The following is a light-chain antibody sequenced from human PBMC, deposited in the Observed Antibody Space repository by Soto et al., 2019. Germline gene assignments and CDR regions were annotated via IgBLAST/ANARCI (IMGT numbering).Light chain of an antibody. J-gene: IGKJ1*01. CDR1: QSVSSY. Sequence: EIVLTQSPATLSLSPGERATLSCRASQSVSSYLAWYQQKPGQAPRLLMYEASNRATGIPARFSGGGSGTDFTLTIRSLEPEDFAVYYCKQYGSSVWTFGQGTKVDI. V-gene: IGKV3-11*01. CDR3: KQYGSSVWT. CDR2: EAS.